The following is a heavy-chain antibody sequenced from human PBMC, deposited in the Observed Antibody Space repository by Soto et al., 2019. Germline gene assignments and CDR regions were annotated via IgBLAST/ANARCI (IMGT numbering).Heavy chain of an antibody. D-gene: IGHD2-8*01. Sequence: ASVKVSCKASGYTFTSYAMHWVRQAPGQRLEWMGWISAYNGNTNYAQKLQGRVTMTRDTSTSTAYMELRSLRSDDTAVYYCARDFKAYCTNGVCYTGSFDYWGQGTLVTVSS. V-gene: IGHV1-18*01. CDR1: GYTFTSYA. CDR3: ARDFKAYCTNGVCYTGSFDY. CDR2: ISAYNGNT. J-gene: IGHJ4*02.